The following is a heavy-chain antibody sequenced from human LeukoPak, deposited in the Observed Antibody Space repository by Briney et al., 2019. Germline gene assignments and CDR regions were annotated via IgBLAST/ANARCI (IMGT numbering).Heavy chain of an antibody. CDR2: ISSSRSTI. CDR1: GFTFSIHS. V-gene: IGHV3-48*01. Sequence: GGSLRLSCVASGFTFSIHSMNWVRQAPGKGLEWVSFISSSRSTIYYADSVKGRFTTSGDNAKNSLYLQMNSLRAEDTAVYYCARMHSSSSVNYYYYYYMDVWGKGTTVTVSS. J-gene: IGHJ6*03. CDR3: ARMHSSSSVNYYYYYYMDV. D-gene: IGHD6-6*01.